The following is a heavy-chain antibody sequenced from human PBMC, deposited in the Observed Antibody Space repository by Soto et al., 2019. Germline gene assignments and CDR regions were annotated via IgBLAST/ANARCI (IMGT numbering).Heavy chain of an antibody. CDR3: AREGTTVDIYYYCALDV. Sequence: QVQLQESGPGLVKPSETLSLTCTVSGGSISSYYWSWIRQPPGKGLEWLGYIFYSGSTNYNPSLKILVTISIETSKILFALKLSSVTAAHTAVYYCAREGTTVDIYYYCALDVWGQGTTGTVSS. V-gene: IGHV4-59*01. D-gene: IGHD1-1*01. J-gene: IGHJ6*02. CDR2: IFYSGST. CDR1: GGSISSYY.